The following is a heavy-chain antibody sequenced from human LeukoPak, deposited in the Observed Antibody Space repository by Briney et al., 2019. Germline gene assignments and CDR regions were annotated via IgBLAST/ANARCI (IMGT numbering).Heavy chain of an antibody. Sequence: PSETLSLTCTVSGGSISSGSYYWSWIRQPAGKGLEWIGRIYTSGSTNYNPSLKSRVTISVDTSKNQFSLKLSSVTAADTAVYYCARAQQWLGFDFSGQGTLVTVSS. CDR1: GGSISSGSYY. J-gene: IGHJ4*02. CDR2: IYTSGST. D-gene: IGHD6-19*01. CDR3: ARAQQWLGFDF. V-gene: IGHV4-61*02.